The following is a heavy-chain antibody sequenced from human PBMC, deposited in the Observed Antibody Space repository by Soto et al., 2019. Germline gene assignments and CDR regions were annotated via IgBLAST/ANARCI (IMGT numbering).Heavy chain of an antibody. D-gene: IGHD2-21*02. CDR1: GFTFSSYA. Sequence: EVQLLESGGGLVQPGGSLRLSCAASGFTFSSYAMSWVRQAPGKGLEWVSAISGSGGSTYYADSVKGRFTLSRDNSKNTLYLQRNSLRAEDTAVYYCAKEDHIVVVTAIARDYWGQGTLVTVAS. V-gene: IGHV3-23*01. CDR3: AKEDHIVVVTAIARDY. J-gene: IGHJ4*02. CDR2: ISGSGGST.